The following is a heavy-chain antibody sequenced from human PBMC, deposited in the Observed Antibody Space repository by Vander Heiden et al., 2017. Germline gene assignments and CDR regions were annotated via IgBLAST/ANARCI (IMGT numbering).Heavy chain of an antibody. CDR1: AFTFSNFG. CDR3: ARDDYGVGDAFDI. D-gene: IGHD4-17*01. Sequence: VQLVESGGGVVQPGRSLRLSCAAPAFTFSNFGMHWVRQAPGQGLEWVSVIWHDGSKKYYADSVKGRFTISRDNSKNTLYLQMNSLRAEDTAVYYCARDDYGVGDAFDIWGQGTRVTVSS. V-gene: IGHV3-33*01. CDR2: IWHDGSKK. J-gene: IGHJ3*02.